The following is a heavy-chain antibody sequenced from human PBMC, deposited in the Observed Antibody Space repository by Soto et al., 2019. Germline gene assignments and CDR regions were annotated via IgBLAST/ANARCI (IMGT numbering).Heavy chain of an antibody. CDR2: ISGSTGNT. J-gene: IGHJ4*02. Sequence: GGSLRLSCAASGFTFSNYAMNWVRQAPGKGLEWVAGISGSTGNTYYTDSLKGRFTISRDNSKNTVYLQMHSLRAEDTALYYCAKGEDSFGFTRFDFWGQGNLVTSPQ. D-gene: IGHD5-18*01. CDR3: AKGEDSFGFTRFDF. CDR1: GFTFSNYA. V-gene: IGHV3-23*01.